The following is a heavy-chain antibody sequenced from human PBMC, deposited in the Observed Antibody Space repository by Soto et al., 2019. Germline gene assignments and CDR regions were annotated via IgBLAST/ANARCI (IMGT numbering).Heavy chain of an antibody. CDR3: VRDMRAVPWYAGISSAFDM. CDR1: GFTFSRHW. CDR2: TKTDGTT. D-gene: IGHD6-13*01. V-gene: IGHV3-74*01. J-gene: IGHJ3*02. Sequence: PGGCLRLSCAASGFTFSRHWIDWVRQAPGQGLVWVSRTKTDGTTSYADSVRGRFTISRDNAENTLYLQMNSLRAEDTAVYYCVRDMRAVPWYAGISSAFDMWGQGTMVTVSS.